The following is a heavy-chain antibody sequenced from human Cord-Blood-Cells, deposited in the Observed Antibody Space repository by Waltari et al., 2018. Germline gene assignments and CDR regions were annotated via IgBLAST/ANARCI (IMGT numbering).Heavy chain of an antibody. CDR3: AKPKAIRGKDAFDI. V-gene: IGHV3-23*01. J-gene: IGHJ3*02. Sequence: EVQLLESGGGLVQPGGYLRLSCAASGFTFSSYAMSWVRKAPGKGLEWVSAIRGSGGSTYYADSVKCRFTISRXNSKNSLYLQMNSLRSEDTAVYYCAKPKAIRGKDAFDIWGQGTMVTVSS. CDR1: GFTFSSYA. D-gene: IGHD3-3*01. CDR2: IRGSGGST.